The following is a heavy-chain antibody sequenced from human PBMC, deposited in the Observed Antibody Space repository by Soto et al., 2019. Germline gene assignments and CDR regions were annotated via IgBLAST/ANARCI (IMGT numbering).Heavy chain of an antibody. V-gene: IGHV4-4*02. D-gene: IGHD1-1*01. CDR3: ARVATKSSTTTGNFDF. J-gene: IGHJ4*02. CDR1: GGSIRIRNW. Sequence: SETLAVSCAFSGGSIRIRNWWSWFRQPPVKGLEWIGEVYHSGSTNLKPSLESRVTMSVYHSRNQFSLRLTSVTAADTAVYYCARVATKSSTTTGNFDFWGEGTMVTVSS. CDR2: VYHSGST.